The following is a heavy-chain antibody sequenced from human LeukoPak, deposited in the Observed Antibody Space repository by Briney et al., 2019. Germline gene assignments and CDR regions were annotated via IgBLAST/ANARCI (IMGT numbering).Heavy chain of an antibody. CDR2: IYYSGST. Sequence: SETLSLTCTVSGGSISSYYWSWIRQPPGKGLEWIGYIYYSGSTNYNPSLKSRVTISVDTSKNQFSLKLSSVTAADTAVYYCARDPVPRDIVVVPALDWYFDLWGRGTLVTVSS. D-gene: IGHD2-2*01. CDR1: GGSISSYY. V-gene: IGHV4-59*01. CDR3: ARDPVPRDIVVVPALDWYFDL. J-gene: IGHJ2*01.